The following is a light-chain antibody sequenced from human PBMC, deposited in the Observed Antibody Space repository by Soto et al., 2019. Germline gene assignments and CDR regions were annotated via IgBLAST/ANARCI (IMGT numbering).Light chain of an antibody. Sequence: DIQMTQSPSTLSASVGDRVTITCRASQSISSWLAWYQQKPGKAPKLLIYDASSLESGVPSRFSGSGSGTEFTITISSLQPDDFSTYCCQQYYSYSWTFGQGTKVDIK. CDR3: QQYYSYSWT. CDR1: QSISSW. V-gene: IGKV1-5*01. J-gene: IGKJ1*01. CDR2: DAS.